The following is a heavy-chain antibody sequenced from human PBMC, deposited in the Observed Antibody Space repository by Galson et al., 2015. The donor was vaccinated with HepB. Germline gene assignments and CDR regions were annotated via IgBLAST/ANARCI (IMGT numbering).Heavy chain of an antibody. CDR2: ISYDGSNK. J-gene: IGHJ4*02. Sequence: SLRLSCAASGFTFSSYAMHWVRQAPGKGLEWVAVISYDGSNKYYADSVKGRFTISRDNSKNTLYLQMNSLRAEDTAVYYCARTISSGWLYYFDYWGQGTLVTVSS. CDR3: ARTISSGWLYYFDY. D-gene: IGHD6-19*01. V-gene: IGHV3-30*04. CDR1: GFTFSSYA.